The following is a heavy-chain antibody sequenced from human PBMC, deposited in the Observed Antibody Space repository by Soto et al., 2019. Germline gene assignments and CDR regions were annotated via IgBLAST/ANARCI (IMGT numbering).Heavy chain of an antibody. D-gene: IGHD3-22*01. CDR2: IWYDGSNK. Sequence: GESLKISCAASGFTFSSYGMHWVRQAPGKGLEWVAVIWYDGSNKYYADSVKGRFTISRDNSKNTLCLQMNSLRAEDTAVYYCARVTSSGYYYREWSDAFDIWGQGTMVTVSS. V-gene: IGHV3-33*01. CDR1: GFTFSSYG. J-gene: IGHJ3*02. CDR3: ARVTSSGYYYREWSDAFDI.